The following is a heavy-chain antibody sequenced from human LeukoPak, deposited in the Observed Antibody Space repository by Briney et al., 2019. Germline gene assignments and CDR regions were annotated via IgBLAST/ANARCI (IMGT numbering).Heavy chain of an antibody. CDR2: INSNGGST. Sequence: GGSLRLSCAASGFTFGDYGTSWVRQAPGKGLEWVSGINSNGGSTGYAESVKGRFTVSRDNAKNSLYLQMNSLRAEDTALYYCAREIRYSSATYSYDYYYMDVWGTGTTVTVSS. CDR3: AREIRYSSATYSYDYYYMDV. J-gene: IGHJ6*03. CDR1: GFTFGDYG. V-gene: IGHV3-20*04. D-gene: IGHD6-25*01.